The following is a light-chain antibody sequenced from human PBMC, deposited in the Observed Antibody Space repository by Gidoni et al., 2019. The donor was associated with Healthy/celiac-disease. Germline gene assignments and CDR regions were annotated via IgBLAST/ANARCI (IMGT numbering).Light chain of an antibody. CDR3: QAWDSSTGV. CDR2: QDS. CDR1: KLGDKY. J-gene: IGLJ2*01. Sequence: SYELTQPPSVSVSPGQPASITCSGDKLGDKYAYWYQQKPGQSPVLVIYQDSKRPSGIPERFSGSNSGNTATLTISGTQAMDEADYYCQAWDSSTGVFGGGTKLTVL. V-gene: IGLV3-1*01.